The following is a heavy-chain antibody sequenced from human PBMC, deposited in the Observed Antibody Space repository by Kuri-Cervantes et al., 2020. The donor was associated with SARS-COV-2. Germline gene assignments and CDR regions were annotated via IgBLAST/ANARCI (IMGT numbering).Heavy chain of an antibody. CDR1: GISFSMYW. CDR2: IKKDGSEK. D-gene: IGHD6-19*01. CDR3: AREQWLELDAFDI. V-gene: IGHV3-7*01. J-gene: IGHJ3*02. Sequence: GESLKISCAASGISFSMYWMSWVRQAPGKGLEWVANIKKDGSEKYYVDSVKGRFTISRDNAKNSLYLQMNSLRAEDTAVYYCAREQWLELDAFDIWGQGTMVTVSS.